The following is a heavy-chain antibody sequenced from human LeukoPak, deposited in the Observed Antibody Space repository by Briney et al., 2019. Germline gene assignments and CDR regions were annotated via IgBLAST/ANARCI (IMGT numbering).Heavy chain of an antibody. J-gene: IGHJ4*02. CDR2: TNWNGGST. V-gene: IGHV3-20*04. CDR3: ARGTEVYYDSSSYYSY. Sequence: PGGSLRLSCEASGFTFDDYGMGWVRQVPGKGLEWVSGTNWNGGSTGYADSVKGRFTISRDNAKNSLYLQMSSLRAEDTALYYCARGTEVYYDSSSYYSYWGQGTLVTVSS. D-gene: IGHD3-22*01. CDR1: GFTFDDYG.